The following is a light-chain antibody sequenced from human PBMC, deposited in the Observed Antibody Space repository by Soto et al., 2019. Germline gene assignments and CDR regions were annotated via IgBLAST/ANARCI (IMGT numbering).Light chain of an antibody. CDR2: GAS. Sequence: EIVMTQSPATLSVSPGERATLSCRASQNIGKKLAWYQQKSGQAPRLLIYGASTRATGVPGRFSGSGSGTEFALTISGLQSEDFAVYYCQQYDSWPPWTFGQGTKVDIK. CDR3: QQYDSWPPWT. V-gene: IGKV3-15*01. CDR1: QNIGKK. J-gene: IGKJ1*01.